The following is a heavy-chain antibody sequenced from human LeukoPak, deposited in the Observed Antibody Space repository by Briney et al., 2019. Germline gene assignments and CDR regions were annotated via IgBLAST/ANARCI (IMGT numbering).Heavy chain of an antibody. D-gene: IGHD3-16*01. CDR1: GISINPYY. J-gene: IGHJ4*02. CDR2: IISTTGSA. Sequence: PSETLSLTCTVSGISINPYYWTWIRQPAGKGLEWIGRIISTTGSANYNPSLKSRVTMSVDTYKNQFSLELTSVTAADAAVSYCMKDGPSWGLLWGLGTLVTVSS. V-gene: IGHV4-4*07. CDR3: MKDGPSWGLL.